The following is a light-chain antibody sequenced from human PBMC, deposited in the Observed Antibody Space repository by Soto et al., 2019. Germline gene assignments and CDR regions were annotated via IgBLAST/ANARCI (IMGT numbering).Light chain of an antibody. Sequence: DVVVTQTPLSLSVTPVQPASMSFNSSQSLLYSDGNTYLSWFRQRPGQSPRRLIYKVSNREAGVPDRFSGSGSGTDFTLKISRVEAEDVGLYYCMQGSHWPPITFGQGTRLAIK. V-gene: IGKV2-30*01. J-gene: IGKJ5*01. CDR2: KVS. CDR1: QSLLYSDGNTY. CDR3: MQGSHWPPIT.